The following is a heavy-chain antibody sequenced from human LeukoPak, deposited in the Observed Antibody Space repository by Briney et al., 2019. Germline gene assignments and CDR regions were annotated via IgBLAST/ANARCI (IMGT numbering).Heavy chain of an antibody. J-gene: IGHJ4*02. CDR2: IYTSGST. V-gene: IGHV4-61*02. CDR1: GGSISSGSYY. D-gene: IGHD4-17*01. CDR3: ARGLYGDYGDY. Sequence: SETLSLTCTVSGGSISSGSYYWSWIRQPAGKGLEWIGRIYTSGSTNYNPSLKSRVTTSVDTSKNQFSLKLSSVTAADTAVYYCARGLYGDYGDYWGQGTLVTVSS.